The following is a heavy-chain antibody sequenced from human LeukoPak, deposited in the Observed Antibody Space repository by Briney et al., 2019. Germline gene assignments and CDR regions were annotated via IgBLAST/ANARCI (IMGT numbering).Heavy chain of an antibody. CDR2: IYYSGST. CDR1: GGSLSSYY. Sequence: SETLSLTCTVSGGSLSSYYWSWLRQPPGKGMEWIGYIYYSGSTNYNPSLKSRVTISVDTSKNQFSLKLSSVTAADTAVYYCARSIAARGGFMDVWGKGTTVTVSS. V-gene: IGHV4-59*01. J-gene: IGHJ6*03. D-gene: IGHD6-6*01. CDR3: ARSIAARGGFMDV.